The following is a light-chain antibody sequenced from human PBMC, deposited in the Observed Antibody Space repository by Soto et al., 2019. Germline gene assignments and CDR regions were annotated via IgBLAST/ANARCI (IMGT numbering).Light chain of an antibody. CDR3: QHFGGSPPIT. V-gene: IGKV3-20*01. CDR2: GAS. Sequence: IVLTQSPGTLSLSPGERATLSCRASQSVSSYLAWYQQKPGQAPRLLIYGASSRATGIPDRFSGSESGTDFTLTIRRLEPEDFAVYFCQHFGGSPPITFGQGTRLEIK. J-gene: IGKJ5*01. CDR1: QSVSSY.